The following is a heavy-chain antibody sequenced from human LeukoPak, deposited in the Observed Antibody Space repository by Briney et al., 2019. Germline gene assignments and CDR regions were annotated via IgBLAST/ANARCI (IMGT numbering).Heavy chain of an antibody. Sequence: ASVKVSCKASGYTFTGYYMHWVRQAPGQGLEWMGWINPNSGGTNYAQKFQGRVTMTRDTPISTAYMELSRLRSDDTAVYYCATNFDHWDYYMDVWGKGTTVTISS. D-gene: IGHD3-9*01. CDR2: INPNSGGT. CDR1: GYTFTGYY. CDR3: ATNFDHWDYYMDV. J-gene: IGHJ6*03. V-gene: IGHV1-2*02.